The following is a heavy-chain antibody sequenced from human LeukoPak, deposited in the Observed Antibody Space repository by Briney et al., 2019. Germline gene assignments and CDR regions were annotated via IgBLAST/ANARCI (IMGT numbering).Heavy chain of an antibody. CDR3: ARDIGGSYTAIDY. J-gene: IGHJ4*02. V-gene: IGHV3-21*01. Sequence: GGSLRLSCAASGFTFSSYSMNWVRQAPGKVLEWASFISSSSAHINYADSVKGRFTISRDNPRNSLYLQMNSLRAEDTAVYYCARDIGGSYTAIDYWGQGTLVTVSS. CDR1: GFTFSSYS. D-gene: IGHD1-26*01. CDR2: ISSSSAHI.